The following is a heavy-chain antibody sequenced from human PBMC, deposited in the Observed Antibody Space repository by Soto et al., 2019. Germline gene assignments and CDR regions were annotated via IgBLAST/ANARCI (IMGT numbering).Heavy chain of an antibody. CDR3: ARHVQWLVTFDY. J-gene: IGHJ4*02. D-gene: IGHD6-19*01. CDR2: IYYSGST. Sequence: QLQLQESGPGLVKPSETLSLTCTVSGGSISSYYWSWIRQPPGKGLEWIGYIYYSGSTNYNPSLMSRVTMSVDTSKYQFSLKLSYVNAAYTAVYYCARHVQWLVTFDYWGQGPLVTVSS. CDR1: GGSISSYY. V-gene: IGHV4-59*08.